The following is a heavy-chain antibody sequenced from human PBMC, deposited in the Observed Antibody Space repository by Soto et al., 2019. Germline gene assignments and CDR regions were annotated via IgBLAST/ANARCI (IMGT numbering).Heavy chain of an antibody. V-gene: IGHV3-23*01. Sequence: GGSLRLSCAASGFTFSTYAMSWVRQTPGKGPEWVSGISVSGGSRYYADSVKGRFTISRDTSKNTLYLQMNSLRAEDTALYYCATDLPGGEDDHYGMDVWGQGTTVTVSS. D-gene: IGHD2-21*01. J-gene: IGHJ6*02. CDR1: GFTFSTYA. CDR2: ISVSGGSR. CDR3: ATDLPGGEDDHYGMDV.